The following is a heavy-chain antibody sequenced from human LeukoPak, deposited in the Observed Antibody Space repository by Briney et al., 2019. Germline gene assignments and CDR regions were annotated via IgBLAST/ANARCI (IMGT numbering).Heavy chain of an antibody. D-gene: IGHD2-2*01. J-gene: IGHJ4*02. CDR3: TRARCSRTSCNTESDY. Sequence: GRSLRLSCAASGFTLSPYWMHWVRHAPGKGLVWVSRINSDGSSTTYADSVKGRFTISRDNTKNTLYLQMNILRAEDTAVYYCTRARCSRTSCNTESDYWGQGTLVTVSS. CDR2: INSDGSST. CDR1: GFTLSPYW. V-gene: IGHV3-74*01.